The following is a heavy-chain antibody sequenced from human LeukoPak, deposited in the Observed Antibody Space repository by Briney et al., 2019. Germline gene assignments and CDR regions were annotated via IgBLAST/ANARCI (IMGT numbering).Heavy chain of an antibody. Sequence: SETLSLTCTVSGGSISSSSYYWGWIRQPPGKGLEWIGSIYYSGSTNYNPSLKSRVTISVDTSKNQFSLKLSSVTAADTAVYYCARRQIFGKRGYYYYYMDVWGKGTTVTVSS. J-gene: IGHJ6*03. CDR1: GGSISSSSYY. CDR3: ARRQIFGKRGYYYYYMDV. D-gene: IGHD3-3*01. V-gene: IGHV4-39*07. CDR2: IYYSGST.